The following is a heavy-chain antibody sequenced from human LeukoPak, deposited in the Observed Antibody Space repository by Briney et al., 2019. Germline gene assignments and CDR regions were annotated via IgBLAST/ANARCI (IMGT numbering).Heavy chain of an antibody. Sequence: ASVKVSCKASGFTFTGYYMNWVRQATGQGLEWMGWMNPNSGNTGYAQKFQGRVTMTRNTSISTAYMELSSLRSEDTAVYYCARVGSSWDYYYYYMDVWGKGTTVTVSS. CDR1: GFTFTGYY. V-gene: IGHV1-8*02. CDR3: ARVGSSWDYYYYYMDV. CDR2: MNPNSGNT. J-gene: IGHJ6*03. D-gene: IGHD6-13*01.